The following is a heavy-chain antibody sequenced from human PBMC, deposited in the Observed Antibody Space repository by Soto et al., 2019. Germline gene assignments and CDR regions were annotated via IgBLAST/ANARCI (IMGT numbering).Heavy chain of an antibody. Sequence: EVQLVESGGGLVQPGGSLRLSCAASGLTLSNQWMHWVRQAPGKGLVWVSRIDDGSGTSYADSVKGRFTVSRDNAKNTLYLQMNRLRAEDTAVYYCTSVFYNWGQGTLVTVSS. CDR3: TSVFYN. V-gene: IGHV3-74*01. J-gene: IGHJ4*02. CDR1: GLTLSNQW. CDR2: IDDGSGT.